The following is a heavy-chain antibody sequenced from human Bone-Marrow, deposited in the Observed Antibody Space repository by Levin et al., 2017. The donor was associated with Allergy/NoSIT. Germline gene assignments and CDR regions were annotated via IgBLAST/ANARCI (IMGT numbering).Heavy chain of an antibody. Sequence: GGSLRLSCAASGFTFSSYAMSWVRQAPGKGLGWVSRISGSGTITHYAESVKGRFTISRDTSKNMPHLQMNSLRAEDTAIYFCAKEGLAVAGYYFDSWGQGTLVTVSS. D-gene: IGHD6-19*01. J-gene: IGHJ4*02. CDR3: AKEGLAVAGYYFDS. V-gene: IGHV3-23*01. CDR1: GFTFSSYA. CDR2: ISGSGTIT.